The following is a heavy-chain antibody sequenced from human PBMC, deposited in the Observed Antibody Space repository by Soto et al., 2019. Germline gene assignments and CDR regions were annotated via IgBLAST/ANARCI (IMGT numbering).Heavy chain of an antibody. CDR2: IYYSGST. V-gene: IGHV4-31*03. Sequence: QVQLQQSGPGLVKPSQTLSLTCTVSGGSISSCGYYWSWLRQHPGQGLEWIGYIYYSGSTYYNPSLKPRVTISVDTSKNQFSLKLTSVTAADTAVYSCARDQSPTSVSWYYDYCMDVWGQGTTVTVSS. J-gene: IGHJ6*02. CDR1: GGSISSCGYY. D-gene: IGHD1-26*01. CDR3: ARDQSPTSVSWYYDYCMDV.